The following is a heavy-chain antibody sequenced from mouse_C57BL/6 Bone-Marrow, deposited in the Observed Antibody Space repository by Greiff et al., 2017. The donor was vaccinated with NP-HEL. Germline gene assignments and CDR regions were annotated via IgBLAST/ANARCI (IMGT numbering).Heavy chain of an antibody. CDR1: GYTFTSYW. CDR2: IDPNSGGT. V-gene: IGHV1-72*01. J-gene: IGHJ1*03. D-gene: IGHD1-1*01. Sequence: VKLQQPGADLVKPGASVKLSCKASGYTFTSYWMHWVKQRPGRGLEWIGRIDPNSGGTKFNEKFKTKATLTVDKPSSTADMQLSSLTSEDSAVYYCARYYYGSRGWYFDVWGTGTTVTVSS. CDR3: ARYYYGSRGWYFDV.